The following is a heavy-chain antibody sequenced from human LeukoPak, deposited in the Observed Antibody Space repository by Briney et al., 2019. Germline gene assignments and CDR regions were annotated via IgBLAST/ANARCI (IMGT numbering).Heavy chain of an antibody. CDR3: ARGTVQDYYYYYMDV. J-gene: IGHJ6*03. D-gene: IGHD4-17*01. V-gene: IGHV1-69*06. Sequence: SVKVSCKASGGTFSNYAISWVRQAPGQGLEWMGGIIPIFGTANYAQKFRGRVTITADKSTRTAYMELSSLRSEDTAVYYCARGTVQDYYYYYMDVWGKGTTVTVSS. CDR1: GGTFSNYA. CDR2: IIPIFGTA.